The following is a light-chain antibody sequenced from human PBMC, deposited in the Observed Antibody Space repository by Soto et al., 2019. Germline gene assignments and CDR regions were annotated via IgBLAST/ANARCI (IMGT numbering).Light chain of an antibody. CDR1: SSNIGNNY. CDR2: DND. CDR3: GAWDGSLTAGV. J-gene: IGLJ3*02. Sequence: QSVLTQPPSVSAAPGQSVTISCSGSSSNIGNNYVSWYQHLPGTAPKLLIYDNDERPSGIPDRFSGSKSGTSATLGIAGLQTGDEADYYCGAWDGSLTAGVFGGGTKVTVL. V-gene: IGLV1-51*01.